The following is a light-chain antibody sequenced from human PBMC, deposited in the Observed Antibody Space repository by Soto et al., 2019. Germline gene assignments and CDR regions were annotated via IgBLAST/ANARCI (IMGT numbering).Light chain of an antibody. V-gene: IGLV2-14*01. CDR2: DVS. CDR3: TSYTSDSTYV. J-gene: IGLJ1*01. CDR1: STDVGRYNY. Sequence: QSVLTQPDSVSGSPGQSITISCTGTSTDVGRYNYVSWYQQHPGKAPKLMVYDVSNRPSWVSNRFSGSKSGITASLTISGLQGEDEADYYCTSYTSDSTYVFGTGTKVTVL.